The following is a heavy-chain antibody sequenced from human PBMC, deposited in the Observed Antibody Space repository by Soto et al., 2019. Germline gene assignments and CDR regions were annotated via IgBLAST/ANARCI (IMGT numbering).Heavy chain of an antibody. D-gene: IGHD6-6*01. J-gene: IGHJ4*02. CDR1: GYTFTSYD. CDR3: ARGIYAEYSSSPNFDY. CDR2: MNPNSGNT. Sequence: ASVKVSCKASGYTFTSYDINWVRQATGQGLEWMGWMNPNSGNTGYAQKFQGRVTMTRNTSISTAYMELSSLRSEDTAVYYCARGIYAEYSSSPNFDYWGQGTLVTVS. V-gene: IGHV1-8*01.